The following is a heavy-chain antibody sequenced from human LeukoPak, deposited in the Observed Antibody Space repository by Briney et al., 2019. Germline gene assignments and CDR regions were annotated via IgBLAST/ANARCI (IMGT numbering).Heavy chain of an antibody. V-gene: IGHV3-30*02. Sequence: GGSLRLSCAGSGFTFSNFGMHWVRQAPGKGLEWVAFIRTDKNKKHYADSVQGRFTISRDNSQNTVFLQMNSLRAEDTAVYYCARTSIWELRGGFDYWGQGTLVTVSS. CDR2: IRTDKNKK. J-gene: IGHJ4*02. CDR3: ARTSIWELRGGFDY. CDR1: GFTFSNFG. D-gene: IGHD1-26*01.